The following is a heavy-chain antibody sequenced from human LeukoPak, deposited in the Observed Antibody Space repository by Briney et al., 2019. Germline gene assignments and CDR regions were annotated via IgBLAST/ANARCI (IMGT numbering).Heavy chain of an antibody. CDR3: ARLKFYDSTGYSPVYYMDV. Sequence: SETLSLTCSVSGGAIISYYWSWSCQRPREGPGWIGRIYPTSNPDYNPSLKTRVTMSTDLSKKHFSLRLRSVTAADTAVYYCARLKFYDSTGYSPVYYMDVWGKGTPVTVSS. D-gene: IGHD2-21*01. J-gene: IGHJ6*03. CDR1: GGAIISYY. CDR2: IYPTSNP. V-gene: IGHV4-4*07.